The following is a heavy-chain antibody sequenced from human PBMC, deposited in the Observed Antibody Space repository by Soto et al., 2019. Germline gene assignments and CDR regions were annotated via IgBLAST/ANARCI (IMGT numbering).Heavy chain of an antibody. J-gene: IGHJ6*02. Sequence: ASVKVSCKASGFTFTSSAVHWVRQARGQRLEWIGWIVVGSGNTGYAQKFQGRVTMTRNTSISTAYMELSSLRSEDTAVYYCASYYDFWSGYLGYYYYGMDVWGQGTTVTVSS. CDR3: ASYYDFWSGYLGYYYYGMDV. CDR1: GFTFTSSA. CDR2: IVVGSGNT. D-gene: IGHD3-3*01. V-gene: IGHV1-58*01.